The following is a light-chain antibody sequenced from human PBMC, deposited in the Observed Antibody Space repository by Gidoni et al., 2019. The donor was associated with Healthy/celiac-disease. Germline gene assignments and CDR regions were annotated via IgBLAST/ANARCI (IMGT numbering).Light chain of an antibody. CDR1: QIIGNY. Sequence: EVVLTQSPATLSLSPGEGATLSCRASQIIGNYLGWYQQKPGQAPRLLIYDAYNRATGIPARFSGSGYGTDFTLTISSLEPEDFAGYYCQKRSSSLTFGGGTKVEIK. CDR2: DAY. J-gene: IGKJ4*01. CDR3: QKRSSSLT. V-gene: IGKV3-11*01.